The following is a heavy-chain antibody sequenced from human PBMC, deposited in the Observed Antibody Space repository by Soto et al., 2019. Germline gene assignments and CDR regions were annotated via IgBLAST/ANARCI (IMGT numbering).Heavy chain of an antibody. V-gene: IGHV1-2*04. D-gene: IGHD3-3*01. Sequence: GASVKVSCKASGYTFTGYYMHWVRQAPGQGLEWMGWINPNSGGTNYAQKFQGWVTMTRDTSISTAYMELSRLRSDDTAVYYCAREVCGELTIFGVVNPEDYYYMDVWGKGTTVTVSS. J-gene: IGHJ6*03. CDR1: GYTFTGYY. CDR3: AREVCGELTIFGVVNPEDYYYMDV. CDR2: INPNSGGT.